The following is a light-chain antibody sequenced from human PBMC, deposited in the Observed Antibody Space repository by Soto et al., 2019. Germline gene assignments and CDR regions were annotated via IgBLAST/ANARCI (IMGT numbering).Light chain of an antibody. CDR1: GSDVVGYNF. CDR3: CSYAGTYYFWV. Sequence: QSALTQPRSVSGSPGQSVTISCTGTGSDVVGYNFVSWFQQHPGKAPKVMIYDVSKRPSGVHDRFSGSKSGNTASLTISGLQAEDEADYYCCSYAGTYYFWVFGGGTKLTVL. CDR2: DVS. J-gene: IGLJ3*02. V-gene: IGLV2-11*01.